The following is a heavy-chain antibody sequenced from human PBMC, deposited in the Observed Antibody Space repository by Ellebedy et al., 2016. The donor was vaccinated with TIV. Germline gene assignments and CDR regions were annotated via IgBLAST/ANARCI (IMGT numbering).Heavy chain of an antibody. CDR1: GFTFSYYA. V-gene: IGHV3-33*08. CDR3: ARGGGSGWSYDY. Sequence: GESLKISXAASGFTFSYYAMHWVRQAPGKGLEWVTFIWYDGSKTDYADSVKGRFTISRDNSKNTVFLQMNSLRGEDTAVYFCARGGGSGWSYDYWGPGTLVTVSS. D-gene: IGHD6-19*01. J-gene: IGHJ4*02. CDR2: IWYDGSKT.